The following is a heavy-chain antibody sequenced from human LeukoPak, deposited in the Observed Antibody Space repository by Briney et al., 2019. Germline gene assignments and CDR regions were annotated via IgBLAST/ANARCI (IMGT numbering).Heavy chain of an antibody. Sequence: SEPLSLTCAVYGGSFSGYYWSWIRQPPGKGLEWIGEINHSGSTNYNPSLKSRVTISVDTSKNQFSLKLSSVTAADTAVYYCARRRGRLRYFDWGWFDPWGQGTLVTVSS. V-gene: IGHV4-34*01. CDR2: INHSGST. CDR1: GGSFSGYY. D-gene: IGHD3-9*01. J-gene: IGHJ5*02. CDR3: ARRRGRLRYFDWGWFDP.